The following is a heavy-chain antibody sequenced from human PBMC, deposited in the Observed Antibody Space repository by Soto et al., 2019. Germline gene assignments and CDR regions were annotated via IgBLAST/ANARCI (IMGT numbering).Heavy chain of an antibody. V-gene: IGHV5-51*01. J-gene: IGHJ4*02. Sequence: GESLKISCPGSGYSFTINWIGWVRQMPGKGLEWMGIINPADSDIKYSPSFQGQVTISADKSIGTAYLQWSSLKASDTAMYYCARHQRDDASRKIDCWGQGTLVTVSS. CDR1: GYSFTINW. D-gene: IGHD3-16*01. CDR3: ARHQRDDASRKIDC. CDR2: INPADSDI.